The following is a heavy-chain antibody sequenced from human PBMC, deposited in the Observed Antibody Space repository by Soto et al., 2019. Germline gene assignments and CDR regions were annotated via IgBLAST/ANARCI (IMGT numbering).Heavy chain of an antibody. CDR3: ARDLGYGDKIDY. J-gene: IGHJ4*02. Sequence: GGSLGLSCAASGFTFSSYSMNWVRQAPGKGLEWVSSISSSSSYIYYADSVKGRFTISRDNAKNSLYLQMNSLRAEDTAVYYCARDLGYGDKIDYWGQGTLVTVSS. V-gene: IGHV3-21*01. CDR1: GFTFSSYS. CDR2: ISSSSSYI. D-gene: IGHD4-17*01.